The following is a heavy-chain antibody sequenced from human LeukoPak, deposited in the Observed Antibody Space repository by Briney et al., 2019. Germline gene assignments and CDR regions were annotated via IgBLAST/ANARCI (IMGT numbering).Heavy chain of an antibody. CDR2: ISGSGGST. Sequence: GGSLRLSCAASGFTFSSYAMSWVRQAPGKGLEWVSAISGSGGSTYYADSVKGRFTISRDNSKNTLYLQMNSLRAEDTTVYYCAKADIVVVVAAIYHGNFDYWGQGTLVTVSS. J-gene: IGHJ4*02. CDR1: GFTFSSYA. CDR3: AKADIVVVVAAIYHGNFDY. D-gene: IGHD2-15*01. V-gene: IGHV3-23*01.